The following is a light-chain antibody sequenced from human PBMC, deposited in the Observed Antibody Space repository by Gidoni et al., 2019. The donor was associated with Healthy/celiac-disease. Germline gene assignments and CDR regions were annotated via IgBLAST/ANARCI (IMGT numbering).Light chain of an antibody. CDR2: GAS. J-gene: IGKJ2*01. Sequence: EIVFTQSPGTLSLYPGERATLSCRASQSVSSSYFAWYQQKPGQAPRLLIYGASSRATGIPDRFSGSGSGTDFTLTISRLEPEDFAVYYCQQYGSSPMYTFGQGTKLEIK. CDR1: QSVSSSY. CDR3: QQYGSSPMYT. V-gene: IGKV3-20*01.